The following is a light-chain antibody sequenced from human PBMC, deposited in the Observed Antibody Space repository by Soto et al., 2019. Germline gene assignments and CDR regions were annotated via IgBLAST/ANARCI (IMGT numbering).Light chain of an antibody. CDR2: AAS. CDR3: QQYYSYPPT. CDR1: QGISSY. Sequence: AIRMTQSPSSFSASTGDRVTITCRASQGISSYLAWYQQKPGKAPKLLIYAASTLQSGVPSRFSGNVSGTDFTLTISCLQSEDFATYYCQQYYSYPPTFGQGTKVEIK. J-gene: IGKJ1*01. V-gene: IGKV1-8*01.